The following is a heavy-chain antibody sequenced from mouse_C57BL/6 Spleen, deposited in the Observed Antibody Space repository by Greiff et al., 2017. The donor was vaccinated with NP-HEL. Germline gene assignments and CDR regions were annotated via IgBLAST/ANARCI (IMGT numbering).Heavy chain of an antibody. J-gene: IGHJ4*01. D-gene: IGHD1-1*01. Sequence: VQLQQPGTELVKPGASVKLSCKASGYTFTSYWMHWVTQRPGQGLEWIGNINPSNGGPNYNEKFTSKATLTVDKSSSTAYMQLSSLTSEDSAVYYCARSGDGSSYVDAMDYWGQGTSVTVSS. V-gene: IGHV1-53*01. CDR1: GYTFTSYW. CDR3: ARSGDGSSYVDAMDY. CDR2: INPSNGGP.